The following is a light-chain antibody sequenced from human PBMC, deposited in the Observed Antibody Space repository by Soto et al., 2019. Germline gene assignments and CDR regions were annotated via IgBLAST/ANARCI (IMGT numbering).Light chain of an antibody. J-gene: IGLJ1*01. CDR2: NNA. Sequence: QPVLTQPPSVSGAPGQRVTISCTGGRSNIGTNFGVNWYRQLPGTAPKLLIYNNAIRPSGVPDRFSASKSGTSGSLAITGLQAEDEADYYCQSYDTSLSVYVFGTGTKLTVL. CDR1: RSNIGTNFG. CDR3: QSYDTSLSVYV. V-gene: IGLV1-40*01.